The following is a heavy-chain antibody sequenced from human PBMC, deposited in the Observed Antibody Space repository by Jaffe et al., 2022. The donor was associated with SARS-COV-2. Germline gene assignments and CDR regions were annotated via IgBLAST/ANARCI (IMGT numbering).Heavy chain of an antibody. CDR3: ARDQGTMVREDYGMDV. V-gene: IGHV3-21*01. J-gene: IGHJ6*02. Sequence: EVQLVESGGGLVKPGGSLRLSCAASGFTFSSYSMNWVRQAPGKGLEWVSSISSSSSYIYYADSVKGRFTISRDNAKNSLYLQMNSLRAEDTAVYYCARDQGTMVREDYGMDVWGQGTTVTVSS. CDR2: ISSSSSYI. CDR1: GFTFSSYS. D-gene: IGHD3-10*01.